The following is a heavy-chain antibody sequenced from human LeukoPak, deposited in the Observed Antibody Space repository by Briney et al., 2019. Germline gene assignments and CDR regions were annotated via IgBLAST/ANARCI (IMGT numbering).Heavy chain of an antibody. J-gene: IGHJ5*02. D-gene: IGHD6-19*01. Sequence: PSQTLSLTCTVSGGSISSGSYYWSWIRQPAGKGLEWIGRIYTSGSTNYNPSLKSRVTISVDTSKNQFSLKLSPVTAADTAVYYCARDRSGWYPSWFDPWGQGTLVTVSS. CDR2: IYTSGST. CDR3: ARDRSGWYPSWFDP. V-gene: IGHV4-61*02. CDR1: GGSISSGSYY.